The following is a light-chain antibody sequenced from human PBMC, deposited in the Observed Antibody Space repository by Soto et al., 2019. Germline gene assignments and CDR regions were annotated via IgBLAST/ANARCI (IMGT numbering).Light chain of an antibody. CDR1: XXXXGGYNY. Sequence: QSITISCTGXXXXXGGYNYVSWYQHHPGKAPKLMIYEVSDRPSGVSNRFSGSKSGNTASLTISGLQAEDEADYYCSSYTSTITLWVFGGGTKLTVL. J-gene: IGLJ3*02. V-gene: IGLV2-14*01. CDR2: EVS. CDR3: SSYTSTITLWV.